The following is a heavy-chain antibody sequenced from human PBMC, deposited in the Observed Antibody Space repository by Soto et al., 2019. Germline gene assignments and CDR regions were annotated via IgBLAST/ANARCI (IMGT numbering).Heavy chain of an antibody. CDR1: GGSVSSGPYY. J-gene: IGHJ3*01. Sequence: QVQLQESGPGLVKPSETLSLTCTVSGGSVSSGPYYWNWIRQPPGKGLEWIGYIYYSGSTNYNPTLTSRVTISVDTSKNQFSLKLSSVTAADTAVYYWATFNWGPSGGGFDVWGQGTMVTVSS. D-gene: IGHD7-27*01. CDR2: IYYSGST. CDR3: ATFNWGPSGGGFDV. V-gene: IGHV4-61*01.